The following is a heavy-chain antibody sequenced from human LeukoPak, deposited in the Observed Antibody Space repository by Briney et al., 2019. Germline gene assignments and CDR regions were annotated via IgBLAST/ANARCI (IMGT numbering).Heavy chain of an antibody. D-gene: IGHD5-24*01. CDR3: ARHWSRDGYNPTLVY. J-gene: IGHJ4*02. Sequence: NPSQTLSLTCTVSGGSISTYYWTWIRQPPGQGLEWIGYIYYSGRTNYNPSLKSRVTISVDTSKNQFSLKLSSVTAADTAVYYCARHWSRDGYNPTLVYWGQGTLVTVSS. CDR2: IYYSGRT. CDR1: GGSISTYY. V-gene: IGHV4-59*08.